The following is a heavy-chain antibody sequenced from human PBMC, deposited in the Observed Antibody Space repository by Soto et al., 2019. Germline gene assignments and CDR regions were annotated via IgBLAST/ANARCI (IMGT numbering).Heavy chain of an antibody. D-gene: IGHD2-2*01. V-gene: IGHV3-23*01. CDR2: ISGSGGST. CDR1: GFTFSSYA. J-gene: IGHJ3*02. CDR3: AKDFSVIRCSSTSCTLDAFDI. Sequence: GGSLRLSCAASGFTFSSYAMSWVRQAPGKGLEWVSAISGSGGSTYYADSVKGRFTISRDNSKNTLYLQMNSLRAEDTAVYYCAKDFSVIRCSSTSCTLDAFDIWGQGTMVTVSS.